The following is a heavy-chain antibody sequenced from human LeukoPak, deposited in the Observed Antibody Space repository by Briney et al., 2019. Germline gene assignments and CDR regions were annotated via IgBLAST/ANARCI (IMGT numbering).Heavy chain of an antibody. Sequence: GGSLRLSCAASEFTFSSYSMNWVRQAPGKGLEWVSSISSSSSYIYYADSVKGRFTISRDNAKNSLYLQMNSLRAEDTAVYYCASHPPPYSSGWLTEFYFDYWGQGTLVTVSS. CDR1: EFTFSSYS. J-gene: IGHJ4*02. V-gene: IGHV3-21*01. D-gene: IGHD6-19*01. CDR2: ISSSSSYI. CDR3: ASHPPPYSSGWLTEFYFDY.